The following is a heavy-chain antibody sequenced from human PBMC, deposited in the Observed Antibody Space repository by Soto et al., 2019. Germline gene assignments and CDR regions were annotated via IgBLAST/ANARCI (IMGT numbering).Heavy chain of an antibody. CDR3: ARGYPGGSYYDY. Sequence: GGSLRLSCAASGFTFSSYWMSWVRQAPGKGLEWVARINQDGSEKYYVDSVKGRFTISRDNAKNSLYLQMNSLRAEDTAVYYCARGYPGGSYYDYWGQGTLVTVSS. V-gene: IGHV3-7*03. D-gene: IGHD1-26*01. J-gene: IGHJ4*02. CDR1: GFTFSSYW. CDR2: INQDGSEK.